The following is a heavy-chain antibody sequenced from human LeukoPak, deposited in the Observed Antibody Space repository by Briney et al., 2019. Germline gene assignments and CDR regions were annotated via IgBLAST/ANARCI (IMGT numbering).Heavy chain of an antibody. V-gene: IGHV4-39*01. CDR3: ARGGMTTVVHNWFDP. D-gene: IGHD4-23*01. CDR2: IYYSGST. Sequence: SETLSLTCTVSGGSISSSSYYWGWIRQPPGKGLEWIGSIYYSGSTYYNPSLKSRVTISVDTSKNQFSLKLSSVTAADTAVYYCARGGMTTVVHNWFDPWGQGTLVTVSS. CDR1: GGSISSSSYY. J-gene: IGHJ5*02.